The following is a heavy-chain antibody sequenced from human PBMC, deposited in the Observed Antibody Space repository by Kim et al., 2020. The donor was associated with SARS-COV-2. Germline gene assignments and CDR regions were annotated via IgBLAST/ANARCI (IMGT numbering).Heavy chain of an antibody. CDR1: GGSISSSSYY. CDR3: ARHPFWGSGSYFDY. CDR2: IFYSGSS. V-gene: IGHV4-39*01. D-gene: IGHD3-10*01. J-gene: IGHJ4*02. Sequence: SETLSLTCTVSGGSISSSSYYWGWIRQPPGKGLEWIGSIFYSGSSYYNPSLKSRVTISVDSSKNQFSLKLNSVTAADTAMYYCARHPFWGSGSYFDYWGQGTLFTVSS.